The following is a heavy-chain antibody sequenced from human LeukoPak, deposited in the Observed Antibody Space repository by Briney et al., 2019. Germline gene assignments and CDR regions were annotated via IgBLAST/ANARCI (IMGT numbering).Heavy chain of an antibody. J-gene: IGHJ4*02. CDR1: GFTFSNFA. CDR3: AKDRGGSPLFSLDS. D-gene: IGHD1-26*01. CDR2: ISNSGGTA. V-gene: IGHV3-23*01. Sequence: PGGSLRLSCEASGFTFSNFAMTLVRQAPGQGLEWVSGISNSGGTAYYADSVKGRVTISRDNSKNTLFLQLNSLSADDAAIYYCAKDRGGSPLFSLDSWGQGTLVTVSS.